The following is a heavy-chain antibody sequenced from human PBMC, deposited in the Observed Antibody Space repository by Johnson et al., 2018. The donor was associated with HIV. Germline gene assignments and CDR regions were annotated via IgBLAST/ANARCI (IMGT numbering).Heavy chain of an antibody. V-gene: IGHV3-66*02. CDR1: GFTVSSNY. Sequence: VQLVESGGGVIRPGGSLRLSCAASGFTVSSNYMSWVRQAPGKGLESVSVVYSGGTTHYADSVKGRSTISRDNSKNTLYLQMGSLRVEDMATYYCARARAKVVAGLDAFDIWGQGTMVTVSS. D-gene: IGHD6-19*01. CDR3: ARARAKVVAGLDAFDI. CDR2: VYSGGTT. J-gene: IGHJ3*02.